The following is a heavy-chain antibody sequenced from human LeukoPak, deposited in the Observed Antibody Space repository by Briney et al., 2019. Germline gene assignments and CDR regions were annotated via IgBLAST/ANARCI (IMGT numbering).Heavy chain of an antibody. CDR3: ARGLDDYVWGSYRYDAFDI. J-gene: IGHJ3*02. Sequence: PGRSLRLSCAASGFTFSSYAMHWVRQAPGKGLEWVAVISYDGSNKYYADSVKGRFTISRDNSKNTLYLQMNSLRADDTAVYYCARGLDDYVWGSYRYDAFDIWGQGTMVTVSS. D-gene: IGHD3-16*02. CDR2: ISYDGSNK. V-gene: IGHV3-30-3*01. CDR1: GFTFSSYA.